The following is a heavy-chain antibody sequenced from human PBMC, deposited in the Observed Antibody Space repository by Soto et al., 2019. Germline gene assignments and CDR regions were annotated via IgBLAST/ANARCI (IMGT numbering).Heavy chain of an antibody. CDR2: INHSGST. V-gene: IGHV4-34*01. J-gene: IGHJ4*02. CDR3: ARDHIVEAPAATPKSWWFRR. CDR1: GGSFSGYY. D-gene: IGHD2-2*01. Sequence: ETLSLTCAVYGGSFSGYYWSWIRQPPGKGLEWIGEINHSGSTNYNPSLKSRVTISVDTSKNQFSLKLSSVTAADTAVYYCARDHIVEAPAATPKSWWFRRWSQGNLGAV.